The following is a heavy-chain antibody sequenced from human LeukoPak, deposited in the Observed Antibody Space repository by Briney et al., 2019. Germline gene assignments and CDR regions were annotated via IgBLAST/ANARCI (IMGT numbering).Heavy chain of an antibody. J-gene: IGHJ4*02. CDR1: GFTFSSYA. V-gene: IGHV3-30*07. CDR3: AKDMIADPTPVNYFDY. Sequence: GGSLRLSCAASGFTFSSYAMHWVRQAPGKGLEWVAVISYDGSNKYYADSVKGRFTISRDNSKNTLYLQMNSLRAEDTAVYYCAKDMIADPTPVNYFDYWGQGTLVTVSS. D-gene: IGHD3-22*01. CDR2: ISYDGSNK.